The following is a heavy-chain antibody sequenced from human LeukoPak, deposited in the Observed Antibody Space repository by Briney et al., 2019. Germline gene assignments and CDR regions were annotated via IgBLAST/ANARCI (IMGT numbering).Heavy chain of an antibody. D-gene: IGHD3-16*01. J-gene: IGHJ6*02. CDR3: ARWVITPYYGLDV. CDR2: INSDGSST. CDR1: GFTFSGYW. V-gene: IGHV3-74*01. Sequence: SGGSLRLSCAASGFTFSGYWMHWVRQAPGKGLVWVSRINSDGSSTRYADSVKGRFTISRDNAKNTLYLEMNSLRAEDTAVYWCARWVITPYYGLDVWGQGTTVTVSS.